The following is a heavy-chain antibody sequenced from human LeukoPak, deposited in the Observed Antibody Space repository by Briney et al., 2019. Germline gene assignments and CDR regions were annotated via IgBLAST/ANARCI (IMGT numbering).Heavy chain of an antibody. Sequence: GASVMVSCKASGYDFSRYDINWVRLAPGQGLEWMGWMNPNNGDTDYAQNFQGRVTMTRDMSTSTVYMELSSLRSEDTAVYYCARGPYRALIAAAGRNYFDYWGQGTLVTVSS. CDR1: GYDFSRYD. J-gene: IGHJ4*02. CDR3: ARGPYRALIAAAGRNYFDY. V-gene: IGHV1-8*01. CDR2: MNPNNGDT. D-gene: IGHD6-13*01.